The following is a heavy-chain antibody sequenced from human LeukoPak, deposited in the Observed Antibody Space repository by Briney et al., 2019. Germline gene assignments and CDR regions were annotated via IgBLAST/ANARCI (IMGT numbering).Heavy chain of an antibody. CDR3: ARAIQRVRLVDY. CDR2: ISAYNGNT. V-gene: IGHV1-18*01. J-gene: IGHJ4*02. Sequence: ASVKVSCKASGFTFTSYGITWVRQAPGQGLEWMGWISAYNGNTNYAQELQGRVTITTDTSTSTAYMELRSLRSDDTAVYYCARAIQRVRLVDYWGQGTLVTVSS. CDR1: GFTFTSYG. D-gene: IGHD3-10*01.